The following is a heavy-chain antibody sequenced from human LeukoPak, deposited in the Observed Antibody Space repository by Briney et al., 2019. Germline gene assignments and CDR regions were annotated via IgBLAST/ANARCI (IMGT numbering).Heavy chain of an antibody. CDR3: AKYHATEPQYSSGWYDDFDF. CDR2: MSYDGSHT. J-gene: IGHJ4*02. V-gene: IGHV3-30*18. D-gene: IGHD6-19*01. Sequence: SGGSLRLSCAASGFTFSNYGMQWVRQAPGKGPEWVAVMSYDGSHTYYRDSVKGRFTISRDYSKDTLYLQMNSLTPGDTAVYYCAKYHATEPQYSSGWYDDFDFWGQGTLVTVSS. CDR1: GFTFSNYG.